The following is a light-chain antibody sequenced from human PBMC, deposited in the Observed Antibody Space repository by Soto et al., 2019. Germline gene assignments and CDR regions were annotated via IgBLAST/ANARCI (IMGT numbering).Light chain of an antibody. CDR1: SSDVGGYNY. J-gene: IGLJ3*02. Sequence: QSVLTQPRSVSGSPGQSVTISCTGTSSDVGGYNYVSWYQQHPGKAPKLMIYDVSKRPSGVPDRFSGSKSGNTASLTISGLQAEDEADYYCCSYAGSYTVFGERTQLTVL. CDR2: DVS. CDR3: CSYAGSYTV. V-gene: IGLV2-11*01.